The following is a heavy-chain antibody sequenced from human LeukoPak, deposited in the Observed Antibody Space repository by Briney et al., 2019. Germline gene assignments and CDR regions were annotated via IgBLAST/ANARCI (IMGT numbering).Heavy chain of an antibody. J-gene: IGHJ4*02. CDR3: ARAPYYYDSSGYHAQHDY. CDR2: ISSSSSYI. V-gene: IGHV3-21*01. D-gene: IGHD3-22*01. Sequence: KPGGSLRLSCAASGFTFSSYSMNWVRQAPGKGLEWVSSISSSSSYIYYADSVKGRFTISRDNAKNSLYLQMNSLRAEDTAVYYCARAPYYYDSSGYHAQHDYWGQGILVTVSS. CDR1: GFTFSSYS.